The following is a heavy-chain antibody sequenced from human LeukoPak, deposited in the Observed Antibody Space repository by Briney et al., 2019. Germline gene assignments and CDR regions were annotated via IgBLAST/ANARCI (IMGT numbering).Heavy chain of an antibody. V-gene: IGHV3-23*01. J-gene: IGHJ4*01. D-gene: IGHD6-19*01. CDR2: ISGGTSNI. Sequence: GGSLRLSCAASGFTFTNYAMSWARQAPGKGLEWVSTISGGTSNIYYADSVKGRFTISRDNSENTLFLQMNSLRAEDTAVYYCAKKEVYSSGWWPPSFGSWGHGTLVTVSS. CDR1: GFTFTNYA. CDR3: AKKEVYSSGWWPPSFGS.